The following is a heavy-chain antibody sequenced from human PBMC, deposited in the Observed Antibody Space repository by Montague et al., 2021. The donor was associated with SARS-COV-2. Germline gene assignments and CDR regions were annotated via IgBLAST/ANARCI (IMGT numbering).Heavy chain of an antibody. CDR2: IFHSGAA. D-gene: IGHD6-13*01. J-gene: IGHJ4*02. CDR3: ARDFVAAVPDRFDS. CDR1: GAFISSGNW. V-gene: IGHV4/OR15-8*02. Sequence: SETLSLTCAVSGAFISSGNWWSWVRQPPGKGLEWIREIFHSGAASYNPSLKSRLTISMDKSKNEFSLKLNSVTAADTAMYYCARDFVAAVPDRFDSWGQGVLVTVSS.